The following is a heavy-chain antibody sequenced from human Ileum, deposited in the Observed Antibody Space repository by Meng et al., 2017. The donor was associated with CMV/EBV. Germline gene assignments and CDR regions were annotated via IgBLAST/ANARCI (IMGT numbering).Heavy chain of an antibody. Sequence: GESLKISCAASGFTFSNYEMNWVRHAPGKGLEWISYISSSEGTMDYADSVRGRFTISRDNAKKSLYLQMNSLRAEDTAVYYCARVGTTGNYFDHWGQGTLVTVSS. CDR2: ISSSEGTM. CDR1: GFTFSNYE. V-gene: IGHV3-48*03. D-gene: IGHD1-1*01. J-gene: IGHJ4*02. CDR3: ARVGTTGNYFDH.